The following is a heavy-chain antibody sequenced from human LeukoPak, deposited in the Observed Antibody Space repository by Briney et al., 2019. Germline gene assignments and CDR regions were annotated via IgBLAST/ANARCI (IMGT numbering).Heavy chain of an antibody. CDR3: ARGNSSSWGRFDP. D-gene: IGHD6-13*01. Sequence: ASVKVSCKASGYTFTGYYMHWVRQAPGQGLERMGWINPNSGGTNYAQKFQGRVTMTRDTSISTAYMELSRLRSDDTAVYYCARGNSSSWGRFDPWGQGTLVTVSS. CDR1: GYTFTGYY. J-gene: IGHJ5*02. CDR2: INPNSGGT. V-gene: IGHV1-2*02.